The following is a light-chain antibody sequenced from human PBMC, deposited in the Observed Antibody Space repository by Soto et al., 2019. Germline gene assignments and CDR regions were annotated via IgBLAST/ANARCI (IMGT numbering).Light chain of an antibody. J-gene: IGKJ3*01. CDR2: AAS. CDR3: QRYDSGPRT. V-gene: IGKV1-27*01. CDR1: QGISNY. Sequence: DVQMTQSPSFLSASVGDRVTITCRASQGISNYLAWYQQKSGKVPKLLIYAASTLQSGVPSRFSGSGSGSDFTLTISSLQPEDVATYYCQRYDSGPRTFGPGTKVDIK.